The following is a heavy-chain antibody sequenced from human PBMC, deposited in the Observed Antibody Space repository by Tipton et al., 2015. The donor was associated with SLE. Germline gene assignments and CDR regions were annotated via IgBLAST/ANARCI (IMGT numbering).Heavy chain of an antibody. Sequence: LRLSCAASGFTFSSYSMNWVRQPPGKGLEWIGSIYHSGSTYYNPSLKSRVTISVDTSKNQFSLKLSSVTAADTAVYYCARGETGPYYDFWSGHTGDWFDPWRQGTLVTVSS. CDR1: GFTFSSYS. J-gene: IGHJ5*02. CDR3: ARGETGPYYDFWSGHTGDWFDP. CDR2: IYHSGST. D-gene: IGHD3-3*01. V-gene: IGHV4-38-2*01.